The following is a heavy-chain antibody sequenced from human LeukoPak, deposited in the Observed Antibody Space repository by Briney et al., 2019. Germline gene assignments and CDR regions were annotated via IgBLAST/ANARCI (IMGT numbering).Heavy chain of an antibody. CDR3: AKAWFGELLLFDY. CDR2: ISGSGGTT. V-gene: IGHV3-23*01. Sequence: GGSPRLSCAATGFTFSSYDMSWVRQAPGKGLEWVSAISGSGGTTYYADSVKGRFTISRDNSKNTLYLQMNSLTAEDTAVYYCAKAWFGELLLFDYWGQGTLVTVSS. J-gene: IGHJ4*02. D-gene: IGHD1-26*01. CDR1: GFTFSSYD.